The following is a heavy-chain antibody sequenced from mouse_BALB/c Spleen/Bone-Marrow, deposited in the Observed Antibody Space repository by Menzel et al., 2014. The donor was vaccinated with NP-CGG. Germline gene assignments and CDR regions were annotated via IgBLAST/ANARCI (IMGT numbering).Heavy chain of an antibody. CDR3: ARELGAFAY. J-gene: IGHJ3*01. CDR2: INPGSGGT. CDR1: GYAFTNYL. D-gene: IGHD4-1*01. V-gene: IGHV1-54*01. Sequence: QVQLQQSGAELVRPGTSVKVSCKASGYAFTNYLIEWVKQRPGQGLEWVGVINPGSGGTNYNEKFKGKATLTADKSSSTAYMQLSSLTSDDSAVYFCARELGAFAYWGQGTLVTVSA.